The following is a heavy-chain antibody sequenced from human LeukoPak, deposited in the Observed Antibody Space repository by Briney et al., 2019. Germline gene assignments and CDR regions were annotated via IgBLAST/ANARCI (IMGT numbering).Heavy chain of an antibody. J-gene: IGHJ4*02. D-gene: IGHD3-22*01. V-gene: IGHV3-23*01. Sequence: GGSLRLSCAASGFTFSSYTMTWVREAPGKGLEWVSGITSGGSKYYADSVKGRFTISRDNSKNSLYLQMNSLRAEDTAVYYCAKLPDSSGYHYFDYWGQGTLVTVSS. CDR1: GFTFSSYT. CDR2: ITSGGSK. CDR3: AKLPDSSGYHYFDY.